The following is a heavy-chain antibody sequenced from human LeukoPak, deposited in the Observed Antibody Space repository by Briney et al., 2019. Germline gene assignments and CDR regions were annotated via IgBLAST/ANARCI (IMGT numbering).Heavy chain of an antibody. CDR3: ARSVTYYYDSSGYYDFDY. D-gene: IGHD3-22*01. CDR1: GGSFXGYY. CDR2: INHSGST. Sequence: ETLSLTCAXXGGSFXGYYWSWIRQPPGKGLEWIGEINHSGSTNYNPSLKSRVTISVDTSKNQFSLKLSSVTAADTAVYYCARSVTYYYDSSGYYDFDYWGQGTLVTVS. J-gene: IGHJ4*02. V-gene: IGHV4-34*01.